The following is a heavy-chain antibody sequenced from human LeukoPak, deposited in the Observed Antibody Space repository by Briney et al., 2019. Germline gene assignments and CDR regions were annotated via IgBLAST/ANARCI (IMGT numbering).Heavy chain of an antibody. CDR2: IKQDGSQR. D-gene: IGHD6-6*01. V-gene: IGHV3-7*01. J-gene: IGHJ4*02. Sequence: WGSLRLSCTASGFTFSDYWMTWVRQAPGKGPEWVANIKQDGSQRYYVDSVRGRFTISRDNAKNSLFLQMNGLRAEDTAAYYCARRGGSSSRRSPIDYWGQGTLVTVSS. CDR1: GFTFSDYW. CDR3: ARRGGSSSRRSPIDY.